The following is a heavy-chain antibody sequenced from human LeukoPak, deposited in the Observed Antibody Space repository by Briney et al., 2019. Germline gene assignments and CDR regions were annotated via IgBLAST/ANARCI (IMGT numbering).Heavy chain of an antibody. J-gene: IGHJ3*02. D-gene: IGHD5-24*01. CDR3: AKSREEIRGLDAFDI. Sequence: SGTLSLTCAVSGGSISSSNWWSWVRQPPGKGLEWIGEIYHSGSTNYNPSLKSRVTISVDTSKNQFSLKLSSLTAADTAVYYCAKSREEIRGLDAFDIWGQGTMVTVSS. V-gene: IGHV4-4*02. CDR1: GGSISSSNW. CDR2: IYHSGST.